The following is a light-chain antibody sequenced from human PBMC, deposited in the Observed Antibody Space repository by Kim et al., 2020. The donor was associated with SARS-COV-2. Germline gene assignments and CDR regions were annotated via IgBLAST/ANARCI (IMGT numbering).Light chain of an antibody. CDR1: SSDVGSYNL. CDR3: CSYAGSSTLV. CDR2: EVS. J-gene: IGLJ1*01. V-gene: IGLV2-23*02. Sequence: GPSITISCTGTSSDVGSYNLVSWYQQHPGKAPKLMIYEVSKRPSGVSNRFSGSKSGNTASLTISGLQAEDEADYYCCSYAGSSTLVFGTGTKVTVL.